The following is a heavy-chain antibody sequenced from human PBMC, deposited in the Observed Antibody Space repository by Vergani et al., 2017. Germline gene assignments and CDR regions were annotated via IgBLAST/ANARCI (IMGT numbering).Heavy chain of an antibody. V-gene: IGHV5-51*03. J-gene: IGHJ4*02. CDR1: GYSFTSYW. CDR3: ARLMDIGATHARWFDY. D-gene: IGHD5-12*01. Sequence: EVHLVQSGAEVKKPGESLKISCKGSGYSFTSYWIGWVRQMPGKGLEWMGIIYPGDSDTRYSPSFQGQVTISADKSISTAYLQWSSLKASDTAMYYCARLMDIGATHARWFDYWGQGTLVTVSS. CDR2: IYPGDSDT.